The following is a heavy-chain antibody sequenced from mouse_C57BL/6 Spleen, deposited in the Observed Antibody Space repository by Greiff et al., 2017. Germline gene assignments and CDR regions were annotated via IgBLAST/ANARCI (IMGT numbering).Heavy chain of an antibody. CDR1: GYSFTGYY. D-gene: IGHD1-1*01. CDR3: ARGDYYGSRYYFDY. Sequence: VQLQQSGPELVKPGASVKISCKASGYSFTGYYMHWVKQSPEKSLEWIGEINPSTSGTTYNQKFKAKATLTVDKHSSTAYMQLKSLTSEDSAVYYCARGDYYGSRYYFDYWGQGTTLTVSS. CDR2: INPSTSGT. J-gene: IGHJ2*01. V-gene: IGHV1-42*01.